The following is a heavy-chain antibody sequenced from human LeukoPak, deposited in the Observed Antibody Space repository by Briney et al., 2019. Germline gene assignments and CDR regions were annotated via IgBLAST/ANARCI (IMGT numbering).Heavy chain of an antibody. Sequence: GASVKVSCKASGYTFTGYYMHWVRQAPGQGLEWMGWINPNSGGTNYAQKFQGWVTMTRDTSISTAYMELSRLRSDDTAVYYCARAGVRGYSYGPGLYYYGMDVWGQGTTVTVSS. CDR1: GYTFTGYY. CDR2: INPNSGGT. J-gene: IGHJ6*02. V-gene: IGHV1-2*04. CDR3: ARAGVRGYSYGPGLYYYGMDV. D-gene: IGHD5-18*01.